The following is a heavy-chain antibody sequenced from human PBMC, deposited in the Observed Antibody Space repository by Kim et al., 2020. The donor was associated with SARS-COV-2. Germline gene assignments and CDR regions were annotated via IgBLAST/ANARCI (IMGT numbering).Heavy chain of an antibody. D-gene: IGHD2-2*01. Sequence: IYYADSVKGRFTISRDNAKNSLYLQMNSLRAEDTAVYYCARDPTRNPLDWGQGTLVTVSS. CDR2: I. J-gene: IGHJ4*02. V-gene: IGHV3-11*01. CDR3: ARDPTRNPLD.